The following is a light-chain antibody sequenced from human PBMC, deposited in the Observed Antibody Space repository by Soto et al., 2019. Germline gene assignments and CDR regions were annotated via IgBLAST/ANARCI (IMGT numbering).Light chain of an antibody. V-gene: IGKV3-15*01. J-gene: IGKJ1*01. CDR2: GAS. CDR3: QQYNDNWPT. CDR1: QSIRTN. Sequence: EIVMSLSPATLSVYPGETVTLSCRASQSIRTNLAWYQHKPGQSPRLLIYGASKRATGFPARFSGSGSGTEFTLSISSLQSEDFAVYYCQQYNDNWPTFGQGTKADI.